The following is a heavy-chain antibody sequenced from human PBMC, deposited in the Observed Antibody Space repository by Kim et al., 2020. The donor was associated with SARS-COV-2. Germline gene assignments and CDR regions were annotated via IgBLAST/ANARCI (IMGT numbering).Heavy chain of an antibody. Sequence: GGSLRLSCAASGFTFSSYSMNWVRQAPGKGLEWVSSISSSSSYIYYADSVKGRFTISRDNAKNSLYLQMNSLRAEDTAVYYCARDLDSSSWYFWFDPWGQGTLVTVSS. J-gene: IGHJ5*02. D-gene: IGHD6-13*01. CDR2: ISSSSSYI. CDR1: GFTFSSYS. CDR3: ARDLDSSSWYFWFDP. V-gene: IGHV3-21*01.